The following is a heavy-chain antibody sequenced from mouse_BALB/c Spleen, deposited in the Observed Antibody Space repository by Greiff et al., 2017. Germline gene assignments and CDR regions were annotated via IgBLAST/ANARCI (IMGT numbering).Heavy chain of an antibody. CDR1: GFSLTSYG. CDR3: ARDRYYMFAD. CDR2: IWAGGST. D-gene: IGHD2-12*01. J-gene: IGHJ3*01. V-gene: IGHV2-9*02. Sequence: VKLVESGPGLVAPSQSLSITCTVSGFSLTSYGVHWVRQPPGKGLEWMGVIWAGGSTNYNSALMSRLSISKDNSKSQVILNMNSLQTDDTAMYYCARDRYYMFADWGPGTLVTVSA.